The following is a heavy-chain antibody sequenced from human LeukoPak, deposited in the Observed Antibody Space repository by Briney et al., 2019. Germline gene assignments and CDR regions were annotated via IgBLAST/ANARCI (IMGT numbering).Heavy chain of an antibody. J-gene: IGHJ4*02. CDR3: AKDPDYGLVDY. CDR1: GFTFSDYY. CDR2: ISSSGSTI. D-gene: IGHD4-17*01. V-gene: IGHV3-11*01. Sequence: GGSLRLSCAASGFTFSDYYMSWIRQAPGKGLEWVSYISSSGSTIYYADSVKGRFTISRDNSKNTLYLQMNSLRAEDTAVYYCAKDPDYGLVDYWGQGTLVTVSS.